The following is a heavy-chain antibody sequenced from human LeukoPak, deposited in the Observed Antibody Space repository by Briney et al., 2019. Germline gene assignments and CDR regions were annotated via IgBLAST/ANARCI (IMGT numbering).Heavy chain of an antibody. V-gene: IGHV4-30-4*01. CDR1: GGSISSGDYY. D-gene: IGHD6-19*01. CDR3: ARVKRLGYFDY. CDR2: IYYSGST. Sequence: SETLSLTCTVSGGSISSGDYYWSWIRQPPGKGLEWIGYIYYSGSTYYNPSLKSRVTISVDTSKNQFSLKLSSVTAADTAVYYCARVKRLGYFDYWGQGTLVTVSS. J-gene: IGHJ4*02.